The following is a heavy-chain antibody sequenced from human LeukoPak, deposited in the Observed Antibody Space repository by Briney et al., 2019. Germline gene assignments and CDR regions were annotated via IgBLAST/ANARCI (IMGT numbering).Heavy chain of an antibody. CDR1: GDSVSSKIVA. CDR3: ARGAVAEFDY. CDR2: TYYRSKLYY. J-gene: IGHJ4*02. D-gene: IGHD6-19*01. Sequence: SQTLSLTCAISGDSVSSKIVAWNWIRQSPSRGLEWLGRTYYRSKLYYDYAVSMKSRITINPDTSKNQFSLQLNSVPPEDTAVYYCARGAVAEFDYWGQGTLVTVSS. V-gene: IGHV6-1*01.